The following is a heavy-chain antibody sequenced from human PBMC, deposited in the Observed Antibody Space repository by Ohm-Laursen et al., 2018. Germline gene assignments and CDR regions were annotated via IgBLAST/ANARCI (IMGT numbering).Heavy chain of an antibody. J-gene: IGHJ4*02. CDR1: GFTFVDYA. D-gene: IGHD6-19*01. CDR3: AKDMGYSSGWYPDY. V-gene: IGHV3-9*01. Sequence: SLRLSCSASGFTFVDYAMHWVRQAPGKGLEWVSGISWNSGSIGYADSVKGRFTISRDNAKNSLYLQMNSLRAEDTALYYCAKDMGYSSGWYPDYWGQGTLVTVSS. CDR2: ISWNSGSI.